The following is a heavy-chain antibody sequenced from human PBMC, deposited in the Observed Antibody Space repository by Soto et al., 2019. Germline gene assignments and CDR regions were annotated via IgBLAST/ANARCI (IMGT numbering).Heavy chain of an antibody. Sequence: ASVKVSCKASGYTFTSYGISWVRQAPGQGLEWMGWISAYNGNTNYAQKLQGRVTMTTDTSTSTAYMELRSLRSDDTAVYYCARDGRYCISTSCYSSFGYWGQGTLVTVSS. CDR3: ARDGRYCISTSCYSSFGY. CDR1: GYTFTSYG. CDR2: ISAYNGNT. J-gene: IGHJ4*02. D-gene: IGHD2-2*01. V-gene: IGHV1-18*01.